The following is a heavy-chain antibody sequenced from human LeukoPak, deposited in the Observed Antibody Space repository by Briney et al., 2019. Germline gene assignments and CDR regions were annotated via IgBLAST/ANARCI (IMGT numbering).Heavy chain of an antibody. Sequence: GGSLRLSCTASGFTSGDYAMSWVRQAPGKGLEWVGFIRSKAYGGTTEYAASVKGRFTISRDDSKSIAYLQMNSLKTEDTAVYYCTRCPPEVWFGELPQDIWGQGTMVTVSS. V-gene: IGHV3-49*04. CDR1: GFTSGDYA. CDR3: TRCPPEVWFGELPQDI. J-gene: IGHJ3*02. CDR2: IRSKAYGGTT. D-gene: IGHD3-10*01.